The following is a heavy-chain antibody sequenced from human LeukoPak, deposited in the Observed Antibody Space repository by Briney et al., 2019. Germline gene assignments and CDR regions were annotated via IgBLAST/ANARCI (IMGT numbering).Heavy chain of an antibody. Sequence: ASVKVSCKSSGYTLSVLPIHWVRQAPGKGLECMGGYEPEDGETFYTQEFQGRVTMTEDISTDTAYMELSSLRSGDTAMYYCATRTVPTAIHSAFDIWGQGTTVTVSS. D-gene: IGHD2-2*02. CDR2: YEPEDGET. CDR3: ATRTVPTAIHSAFDI. J-gene: IGHJ3*02. V-gene: IGHV1-24*01. CDR1: GYTLSVLP.